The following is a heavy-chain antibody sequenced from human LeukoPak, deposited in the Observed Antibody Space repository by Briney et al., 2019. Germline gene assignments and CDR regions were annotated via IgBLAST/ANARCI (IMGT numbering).Heavy chain of an antibody. CDR2: IGTAGDT. V-gene: IGHV3-13*01. D-gene: IGHD3-10*01. Sequence: QAGGSLRLSCAASGFTFSSYDMHWVRQATGKGLEWVSAIGTAGDTYYPGSVKGRFTISRDNSKNTLYLQMNSLRAEDTAVYYCANSITMVRIDYWGQGTLVTVSS. CDR3: ANSITMVRIDY. J-gene: IGHJ4*02. CDR1: GFTFSSYD.